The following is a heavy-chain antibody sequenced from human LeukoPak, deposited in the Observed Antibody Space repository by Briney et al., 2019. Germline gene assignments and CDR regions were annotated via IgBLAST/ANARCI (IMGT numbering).Heavy chain of an antibody. J-gene: IGHJ3*02. CDR1: GFTFTNYA. V-gene: IGHV3-64D*09. D-gene: IGHD3-9*01. Sequence: PGGSLRLSCSASGFTFTNYAMHWVRQAPGKGLEFVSSISSDGGITYYADSVKGRFNISRDNTKDTLYLQMSSLRGDDTAIYYCIRTVRSDISIWGQGTMVTVSS. CDR3: IRTVRSDISI. CDR2: ISSDGGIT.